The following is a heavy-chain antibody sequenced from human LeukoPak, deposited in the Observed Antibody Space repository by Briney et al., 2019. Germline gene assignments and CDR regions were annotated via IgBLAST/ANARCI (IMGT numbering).Heavy chain of an antibody. CDR3: ARVRCSSTSCYNDAFDI. CDR2: ISSSSSYI. J-gene: IGHJ3*02. V-gene: IGHV3-21*01. CDR1: GFTFSVHR. D-gene: IGHD2-2*02. Sequence: GGSLRLSCAASGFTFSVHRMNWVRQAPGKGLEWVSSISSSSSYIYYADSVKGRFTISRDNAKNSLYLQMNSLRAEDTAVYYCARVRCSSTSCYNDAFDIWGQGTMVTVSS.